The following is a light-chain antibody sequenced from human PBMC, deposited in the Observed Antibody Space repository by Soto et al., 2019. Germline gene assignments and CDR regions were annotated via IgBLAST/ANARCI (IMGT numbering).Light chain of an antibody. CDR2: EVS. Sequence: QSALTQPASVSGSPGQSITISCTGTSSDVGGYTYVSWYQQHPGKAPKIMIYEVSNRPSGVSNRFSGSKSGNTASLTISGLQAEYEADYYCTSYTTSSTYVFGTGTKLTAL. J-gene: IGLJ1*01. V-gene: IGLV2-14*01. CDR1: SSDVGGYTY. CDR3: TSYTTSSTYV.